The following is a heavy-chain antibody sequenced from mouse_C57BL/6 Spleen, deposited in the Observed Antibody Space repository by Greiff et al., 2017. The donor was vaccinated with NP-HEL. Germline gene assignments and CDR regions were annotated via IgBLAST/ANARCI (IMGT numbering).Heavy chain of an antibody. CDR2: IDPANGNT. D-gene: IGHD1-1*01. J-gene: IGHJ4*01. V-gene: IGHV14-3*01. CDR1: GFNIKNTY. CDR3: ARPLFTTVVARYAMDY. Sequence: VQLQQSVAELVRPGASVKLSCTASGFNIKNTYMHWVKQRPEQGLEWIGRIDPANGNTKYAPKFQGKATITADTSSNTAYLQLSSLTSEDTAIYYCARPLFTTVVARYAMDYWGQGTSVTVSS.